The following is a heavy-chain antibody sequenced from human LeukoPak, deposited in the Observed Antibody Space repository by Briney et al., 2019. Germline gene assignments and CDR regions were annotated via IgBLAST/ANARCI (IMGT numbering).Heavy chain of an antibody. J-gene: IGHJ6*03. CDR1: GYTLTELS. CDR2: FDPEDGET. Sequence: ASVKVSCKVSGYTLTELSMHWVRQAPGKGLEWMGGFDPEDGETIYAQKFQGRVTMTEDTSTDTAYMEPSSLRSEDTAVYYCATASIAVAGYYYYYMDVWGKETTVTVSS. D-gene: IGHD6-19*01. V-gene: IGHV1-24*01. CDR3: ATASIAVAGYYYYYMDV.